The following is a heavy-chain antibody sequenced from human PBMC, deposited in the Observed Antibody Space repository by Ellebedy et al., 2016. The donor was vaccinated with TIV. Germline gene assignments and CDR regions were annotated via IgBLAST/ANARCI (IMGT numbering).Heavy chain of an antibody. V-gene: IGHV3-21*01. D-gene: IGHD3-22*01. J-gene: IGHJ4*02. Sequence: GESLKISCTTSTFTFSSFTMNWVRQAPGKGLEWVSSISSNSNYMYYADSMRGRFTISRDNARSSLYLQMNSLRAEDTAVYYCARFYYDSTGTPESYFDYWGQGTLVSVSS. CDR3: ARFYYDSTGTPESYFDY. CDR2: ISSNSNYM. CDR1: TFTFSSFT.